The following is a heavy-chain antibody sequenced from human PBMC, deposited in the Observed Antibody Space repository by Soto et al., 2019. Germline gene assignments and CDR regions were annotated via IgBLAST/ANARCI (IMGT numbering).Heavy chain of an antibody. CDR1: GGAFTTSV. Sequence: QVRLVQSGTEVKKPGSSVKVSCQASGGAFTTSVLNWVRQTPRQGLEWMGGIIPMVGTANYARKFQGRVSITADKSTKTSYMELTSLRSDDTALYYCTRGVPSNAKFEYWGQGTLVTVSS. CDR2: IIPMVGTA. D-gene: IGHD3-10*01. CDR3: TRGVPSNAKFEY. V-gene: IGHV1-69*06. J-gene: IGHJ4*02.